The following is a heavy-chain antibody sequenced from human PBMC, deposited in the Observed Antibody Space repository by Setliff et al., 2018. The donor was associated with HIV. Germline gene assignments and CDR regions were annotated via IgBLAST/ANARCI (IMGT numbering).Heavy chain of an antibody. D-gene: IGHD3-10*01. V-gene: IGHV1-8*02. Sequence: ASVKVSCKASGYSFSNYFIHWVRQATGQGLEWMGWMNPNSGNSGFAQKFQGRVTMTRNSSISTAYMELSSLRFDDTAVYYCTRIRAMVRGVTSYDAFDIWGQGTKVTVSS. CDR2: MNPNSGNS. J-gene: IGHJ3*02. CDR3: TRIRAMVRGVTSYDAFDI. CDR1: GYSFSNYF.